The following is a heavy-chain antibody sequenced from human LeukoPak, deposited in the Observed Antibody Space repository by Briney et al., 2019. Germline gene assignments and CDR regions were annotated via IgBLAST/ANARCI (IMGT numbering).Heavy chain of an antibody. D-gene: IGHD6-19*01. J-gene: IGHJ6*03. Sequence: GGSLRLSCAASGFTFRSYAMSWVRQAPGKGLEWVLAISGSGTSTYYADSVKGRFTISRDNSKNTLYLQVNSLRAEDTAVYYCARELTVAGHYMDVWGKGTTVTVSS. CDR2: ISGSGTST. CDR1: GFTFRSYA. CDR3: ARELTVAGHYMDV. V-gene: IGHV3-23*01.